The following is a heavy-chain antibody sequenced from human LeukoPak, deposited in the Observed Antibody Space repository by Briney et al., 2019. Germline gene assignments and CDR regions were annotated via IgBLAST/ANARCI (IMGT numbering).Heavy chain of an antibody. D-gene: IGHD3-22*01. CDR3: ARETYYYDSSGYYYPDY. CDR1: GYTFTSYG. Sequence: ASVKVSCKASGYTFTSYGISWVRQAPGQGLEWMGWISAYNGNTNYAQKLQGRVTMTTDTATSTAYMELRSLRSDDTAVYYCARETYYYDSSGYYYPDYWGQGTLVTVSS. J-gene: IGHJ4*02. CDR2: ISAYNGNT. V-gene: IGHV1-18*01.